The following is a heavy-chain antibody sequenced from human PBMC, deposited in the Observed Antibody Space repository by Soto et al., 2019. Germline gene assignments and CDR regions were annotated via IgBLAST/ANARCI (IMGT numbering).Heavy chain of an antibody. D-gene: IGHD3-9*01. CDR3: ARGFYDILTGSLNWFEP. CDR1: GYTFTSYD. V-gene: IGHV1-8*01. J-gene: IGHJ5*02. CDR2: MNPNRGNT. Sequence: QVQLVQSGAEVKKPGASVKVSCKASGYTFTSYDINCVRQATGQVLEWLGWMNPNRGNTGYAQQCHGTVTMTRNTSISTAYMALSSLRSEDTAVDYCARGFYDILTGSLNWFEPWGQGTLVTVSS.